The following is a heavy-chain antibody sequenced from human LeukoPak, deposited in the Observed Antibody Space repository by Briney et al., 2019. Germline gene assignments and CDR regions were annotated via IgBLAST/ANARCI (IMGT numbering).Heavy chain of an antibody. J-gene: IGHJ6*03. CDR1: GGSISSYY. CDR3: ARGVVRMGYSSGWVSSRAGDYYYYMDV. Sequence: NPSETLSLTCTVSGGSISSYYWSWIRQPAGKGLEWIGRIYTSGSTNYNPSLKSRVTMSVDTSKNQFSLKLSSVTAADTAVYYCARGVVRMGYSSGWVSSRAGDYYYYMDVWGKGTTVTISS. D-gene: IGHD6-19*01. V-gene: IGHV4-4*07. CDR2: IYTSGST.